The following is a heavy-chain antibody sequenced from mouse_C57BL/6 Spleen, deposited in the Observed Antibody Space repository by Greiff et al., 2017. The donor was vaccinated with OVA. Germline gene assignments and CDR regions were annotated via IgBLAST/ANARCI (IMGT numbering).Heavy chain of an antibody. Sequence: VQLQQSGPVLVKPGASVKMSCKASGYTFTDYYMNWVKQSHGKSLKWIGVINPYNGGTSYNQKFKGKATLTVDKSSSTAYMELNSLTSEDSAVYYCARYYDYDVDWFAYWGQGTLVTVSA. CDR1: GYTFTDYY. CDR2: INPYNGGT. V-gene: IGHV1-19*01. CDR3: ARYYDYDVDWFAY. J-gene: IGHJ3*01. D-gene: IGHD2-4*01.